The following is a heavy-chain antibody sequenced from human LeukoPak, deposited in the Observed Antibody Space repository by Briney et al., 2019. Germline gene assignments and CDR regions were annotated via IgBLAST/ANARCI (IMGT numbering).Heavy chain of an antibody. CDR3: AKDGSGGNWRSFDY. CDR1: GFTFNNAW. D-gene: IGHD2-15*01. J-gene: IGHJ4*02. CDR2: IKRKTDGGTE. Sequence: PGGSLRLSCAASGFTFNNAWMSWVRQAPGKGLEWVGHIKRKTDGGTEDYAAPVKGRFTISRDDSKNTLYLQMNSLRAEDTAVYYCAKDGSGGNWRSFDYWGQGTLVTVSS. V-gene: IGHV3-15*01.